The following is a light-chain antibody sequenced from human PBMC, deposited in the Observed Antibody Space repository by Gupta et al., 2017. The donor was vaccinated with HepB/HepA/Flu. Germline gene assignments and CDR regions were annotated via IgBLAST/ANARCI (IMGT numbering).Light chain of an antibody. Sequence: DIQMTQSPSSLSASVGDRVTITCRASQSISSYLNWYQQKPGKAPKLLIYAASSLQSGVPSRFSGSGSGTDFTLTISSLQPEDFATYSCQQSYSTPRTFGQPTKVQIK. CDR3: QQSYSTPRT. J-gene: IGKJ1*01. V-gene: IGKV1-39*01. CDR1: QSISSY. CDR2: AAS.